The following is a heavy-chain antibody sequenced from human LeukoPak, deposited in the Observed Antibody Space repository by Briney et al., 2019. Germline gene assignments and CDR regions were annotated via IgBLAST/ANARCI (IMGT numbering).Heavy chain of an antibody. D-gene: IGHD5/OR15-5a*01. CDR2: VDYDGTS. J-gene: IGHJ4*02. CDR1: GFSINSHNYY. Sequence: KPSETLSLTCTVSGFSINSHNYYWGWIGQPPGKGREWIGSVDYDGTSYSNPSPESRAAVFVDTCRDQFSMHLSFVTAANTALYCCVRHVSTHPGYFDSCGQGNLVYVSS. V-gene: IGHV4-39*01. CDR3: VRHVSTHPGYFDS.